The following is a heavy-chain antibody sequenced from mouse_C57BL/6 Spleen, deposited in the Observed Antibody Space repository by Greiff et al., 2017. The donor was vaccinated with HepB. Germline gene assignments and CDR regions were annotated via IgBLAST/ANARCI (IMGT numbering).Heavy chain of an antibody. CDR1: GYTFTDYY. J-gene: IGHJ4*01. V-gene: IGHV1-19*01. Sequence: VQLQQSGPVLVKPGASVKMSCKASGYTFTDYYMNWVKQSHGKSLEWIGVINPYNGGTSYNQKFKGKATLTVDKSSSTAYMELNSLTSEDSAVYYCARFAPGYYAMDYWGQGTSVTVSS. CDR3: ARFAPGYYAMDY. CDR2: INPYNGGT.